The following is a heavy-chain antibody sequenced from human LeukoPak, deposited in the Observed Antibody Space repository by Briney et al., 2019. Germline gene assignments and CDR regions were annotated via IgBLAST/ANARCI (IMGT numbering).Heavy chain of an antibody. Sequence: GGSLRLSCAVSGFTVSSNYMCWVRHAPRQGLERVSVIYSGGGTYYAYSVKGRFTISRDNSKNTVYLQMNSLRVEDTAVYYCARSRGTFFPHDYWGQGTLVTVTS. CDR1: GFTVSSNY. CDR2: IYSGGGT. J-gene: IGHJ4*02. V-gene: IGHV3-66*01. CDR3: ARSRGTFFPHDY. D-gene: IGHD3-10*01.